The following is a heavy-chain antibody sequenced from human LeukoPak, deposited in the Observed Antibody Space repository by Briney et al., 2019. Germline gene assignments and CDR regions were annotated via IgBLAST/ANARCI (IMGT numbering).Heavy chain of an antibody. Sequence: GGSLRLSCAACGFTLSRYGMQWVRQARGKGVEGVAYIWYDGSNKYYGDCGKGRFNISRDNSKNTLYLQMNSLRAEDTAVYYCAKDTAIFYWGQGTLVTVSS. V-gene: IGHV3-30*02. CDR1: GFTLSRYG. D-gene: IGHD5-18*01. CDR3: AKDTAIFY. CDR2: IWYDGSNK. J-gene: IGHJ4*02.